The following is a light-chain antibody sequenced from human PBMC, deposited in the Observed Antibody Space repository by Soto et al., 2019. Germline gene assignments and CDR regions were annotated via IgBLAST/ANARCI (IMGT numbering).Light chain of an antibody. J-gene: IGLJ2*01. CDR2: TTN. CDR3: AAWDDSLNGPV. Sequence: QLVLTQPPSASGTPGQRVTISCSGSSSNIGSNTVNWYQHLPGAAPKLLIYTTNQRPSGVPDRFSGSKSGTSASLAISGLQSEDEADYHCAAWDDSLNGPVFGGGTKLTVL. CDR1: SSNIGSNT. V-gene: IGLV1-44*01.